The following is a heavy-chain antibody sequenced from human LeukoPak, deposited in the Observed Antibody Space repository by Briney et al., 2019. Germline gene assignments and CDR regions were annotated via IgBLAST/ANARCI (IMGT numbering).Heavy chain of an antibody. CDR3: GRDSTIGYYWTV. CDR2: TRTKARNYNT. J-gene: IGHJ4*02. V-gene: IGHV3-72*01. Sequence: GGSLRLSCAASGFSVSEYSIDWLRQAPGKGLEWVSRTRTKARNYNTEYATSVKGRFTVSRDDSNNSVYLQMNSLRTDDTAVYYCGRDSTIGYYWTVWGQGTLVTVSS. CDR1: GFSVSEYS. D-gene: IGHD3-22*01.